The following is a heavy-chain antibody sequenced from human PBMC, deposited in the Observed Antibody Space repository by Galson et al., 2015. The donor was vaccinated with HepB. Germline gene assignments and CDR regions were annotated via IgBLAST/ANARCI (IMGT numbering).Heavy chain of an antibody. CDR1: GFTFKTHS. J-gene: IGHJ6*02. Sequence: SLRLSCAASGFTFKTHSMNWVRQAPGKGLEWVSYISSSSSAIYYADSVKGRFTIFRDNAKNSLYLQMNSLRTADTAVYYSARDLPWSFRGYGMDVWGQGTTVTVSS. CDR3: ARDLPWSFRGYGMDV. CDR2: ISSSSSAI. D-gene: IGHD2-21*01. V-gene: IGHV3-48*04.